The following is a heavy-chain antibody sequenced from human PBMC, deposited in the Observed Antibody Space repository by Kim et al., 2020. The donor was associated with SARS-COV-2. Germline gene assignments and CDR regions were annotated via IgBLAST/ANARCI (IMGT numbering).Heavy chain of an antibody. J-gene: IGHJ4*02. Sequence: GGSLRLSCAASGFTFSSYGMHWVRQAPGKGLEWVAVISYDGSNKYYADSVKGRFTISRDNSKNTLYLQMNSLRAEDTAVYYCAKDQAIAAAAYFDYWGQGTLVTVSS. D-gene: IGHD6-13*01. CDR2: ISYDGSNK. CDR1: GFTFSSYG. V-gene: IGHV3-30*18. CDR3: AKDQAIAAAAYFDY.